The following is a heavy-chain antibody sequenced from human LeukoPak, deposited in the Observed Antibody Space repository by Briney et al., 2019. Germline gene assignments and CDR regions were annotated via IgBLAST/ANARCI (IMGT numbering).Heavy chain of an antibody. CDR2: IGHAGDT. V-gene: IGHV3-13*01. Sequence: GGSLRLSCAASGFAFSSYDMHWVRQVSGKGLEWVSAIGHAGDTYYADSVKGRFTISREDAKNYFFLQMNSLRAGDTAVYYCARRIQGMAPYYFDYWGQGTLVTVSS. CDR3: ARRIQGMAPYYFDY. D-gene: IGHD5-24*01. CDR1: GFAFSSYD. J-gene: IGHJ4*02.